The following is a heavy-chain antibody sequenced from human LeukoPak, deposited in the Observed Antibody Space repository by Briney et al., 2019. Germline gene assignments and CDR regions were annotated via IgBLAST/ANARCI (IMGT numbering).Heavy chain of an antibody. CDR2: LWYASDK. D-gene: IGHD6-13*01. CDR3: AKDSSSWDNYLDS. CDR1: GFSFDGYG. J-gene: IGHJ4*02. Sequence: GGSLRLSCAASGFSFDGYGMHWVRQAPGKGLEWVAGLWYASDKYYADSVKGRFTISRDTSKKTLYLQMNSLRAEDMAFYYCAKDSSSWDNYLDSWGQGALVTVSS. V-gene: IGHV3-30*02.